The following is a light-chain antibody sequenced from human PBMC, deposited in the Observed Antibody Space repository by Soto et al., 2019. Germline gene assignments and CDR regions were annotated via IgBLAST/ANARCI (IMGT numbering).Light chain of an antibody. Sequence: DIQMTQSPSSLSASVGDRVTITCRASQGISRYLHWYQQKRGKAPKLLIFAASSLQSGVPPRFSGSVSGTDFTDFTLTXSSLQXEDSASYFCQQTYGTPVTIGQGTNLEIK. CDR3: QQTYGTPVT. CDR1: QGISRY. V-gene: IGKV1-39*01. CDR2: AAS. J-gene: IGKJ2*01.